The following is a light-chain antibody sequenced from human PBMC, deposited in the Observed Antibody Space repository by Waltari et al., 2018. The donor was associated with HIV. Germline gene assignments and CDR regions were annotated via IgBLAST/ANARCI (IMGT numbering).Light chain of an antibody. V-gene: IGLV3-25*03. CDR1: SLPNQH. J-gene: IGLJ3*02. CDR3: QSADSSGSSWV. Sequence: SYELTPPPSVSVSPGQTARNTCSGDSLPNQHVYLYQQRPGRDPVLVRYKDSERPSAIPERFSGSRSGTTVTLTISGVQADDEADYYCQSADSSGSSWVFGGGTKLTV. CDR2: KDS.